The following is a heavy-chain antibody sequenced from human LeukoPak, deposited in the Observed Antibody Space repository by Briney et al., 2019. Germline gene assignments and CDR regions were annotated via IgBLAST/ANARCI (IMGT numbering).Heavy chain of an antibody. CDR1: GFTFSSYA. CDR3: ARGVEVSSSWDDPYYFDY. J-gene: IGHJ4*02. Sequence: GGSLRLSCAASGFTFSSYAMSWVRQAPGKGLEWVANIKQDGSEKYYVDSVKGRFTISRDNAKNSLYLQMNSLRAEDTAVYYCARGVEVSSSWDDPYYFDYWGQGTLVTVSS. D-gene: IGHD6-13*01. CDR2: IKQDGSEK. V-gene: IGHV3-7*01.